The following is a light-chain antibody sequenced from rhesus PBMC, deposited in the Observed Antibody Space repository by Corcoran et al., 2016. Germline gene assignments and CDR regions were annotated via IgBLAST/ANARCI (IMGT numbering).Light chain of an antibody. V-gene: IGKV1-46*01. Sequence: DIQMTQSPSSLSASVGDTVTITCRASQSFGSRLAWYQQKPGKAPKLLIYSAFGLQSGVPSRFRGRKSGTDFTLTISSLPPEVIASYSCQHYYSYPLTFDGGTKVEIK. CDR3: QHYYSYPLT. CDR2: SAF. CDR1: QSFGSR. J-gene: IGKJ4*01.